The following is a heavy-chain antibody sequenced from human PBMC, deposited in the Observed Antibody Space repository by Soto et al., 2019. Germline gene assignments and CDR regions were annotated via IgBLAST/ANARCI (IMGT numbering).Heavy chain of an antibody. V-gene: IGHV3-73*01. D-gene: IGHD6-13*01. CDR3: ISFCSSCFFDY. CDR1: GFTFSGSA. Sequence: GGSLRLSCAASGFTFSGSAMHWVRQASEKGKERVGRIRSKPNSYATEYAASVQCSFTISRDDSKNTAYLHLNILKTEDTAVYYCISFCSSCFFDYWGQGT. J-gene: IGHJ4*02. CDR2: IRSKPNSYAT.